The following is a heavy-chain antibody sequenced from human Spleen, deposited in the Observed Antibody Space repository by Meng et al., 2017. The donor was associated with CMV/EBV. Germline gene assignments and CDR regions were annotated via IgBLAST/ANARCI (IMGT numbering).Heavy chain of an antibody. J-gene: IGHJ1*01. CDR3: AKDWIGDNGDYLDA. CDR2: ISGSGDHT. Sequence: GGSLRLSCAASGFTFSSYWMSWVRQAPGKGLEWVAGISGSGDHTYYADSVKGRVTISRDNSKNTLHVRMKSLRAEDTAVYYCAKDWIGDNGDYLDAWGQGTLVTVSS. D-gene: IGHD4-17*01. CDR1: GFTFSSYW. V-gene: IGHV3-23*01.